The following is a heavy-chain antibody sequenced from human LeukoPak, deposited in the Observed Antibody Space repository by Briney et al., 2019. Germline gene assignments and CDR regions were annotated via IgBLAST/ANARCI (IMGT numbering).Heavy chain of an antibody. CDR3: ARIPIVLITSGGY. D-gene: IGHD3-22*01. J-gene: IGHJ4*02. CDR2: IYSDGST. V-gene: IGHV3-53*01. CDR1: GFTVSSNY. Sequence: GGSLRLSCAASGFTVSSNYMAWVRRAPGKGLEWLSVIYSDGSTYYADSVKGRFTISRDNSKNTLYLQMNSLRAEDTAVYYCARIPIVLITSGGYWGQGTLVTVSS.